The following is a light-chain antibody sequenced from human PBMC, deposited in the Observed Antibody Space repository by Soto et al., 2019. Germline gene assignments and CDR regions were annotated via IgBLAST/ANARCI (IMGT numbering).Light chain of an antibody. J-gene: IGLJ2*01. Sequence: QSALTQPASVSGSPEQSITISCSGTSSDVGAYDHVSWYQQYPGKAPKFIIFEISNRPSGISSRFSGSRSGNTASLTISRLQAEDEAYYYCSSYTSRDTVIFGGGTKLTVL. CDR2: EIS. CDR3: SSYTSRDTVI. CDR1: SSDVGAYDH. V-gene: IGLV2-14*01.